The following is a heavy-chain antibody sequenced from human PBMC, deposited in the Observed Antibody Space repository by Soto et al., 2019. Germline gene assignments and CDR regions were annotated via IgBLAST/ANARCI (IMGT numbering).Heavy chain of an antibody. CDR1: GGSISSYY. CDR3: ARDRSYGSGSYYYYYGMDV. CDR2: IYYSGST. J-gene: IGHJ6*02. D-gene: IGHD3-10*01. V-gene: IGHV4-59*01. Sequence: PSETLSLTCTVSGGSISSYYWSWIRQPPGKGLEWIGYIYYSGSTNYNPSLKSRVTISVDTSKNQFSLKLSSVTAADTAVYYCARDRSYGSGSYYYYYGMDVWGQGTTVTVSS.